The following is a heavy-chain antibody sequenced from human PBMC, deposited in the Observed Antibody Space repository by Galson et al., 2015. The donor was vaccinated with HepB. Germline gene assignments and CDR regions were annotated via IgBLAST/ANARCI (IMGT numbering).Heavy chain of an antibody. CDR2: INPNSGGT. Sequence: SVKVPCKASGYTFTGYYMHWVRQAPGQGLEWMGWINPNSGGTNYAQKFQGRVTMTRDTSISTAYMELSRLRSDDTAVYYCARVPAYYDILTGYRGPFDYWGQGTLVTVSS. CDR1: GYTFTGYY. V-gene: IGHV1-2*02. D-gene: IGHD3-9*01. CDR3: ARVPAYYDILTGYRGPFDY. J-gene: IGHJ4*02.